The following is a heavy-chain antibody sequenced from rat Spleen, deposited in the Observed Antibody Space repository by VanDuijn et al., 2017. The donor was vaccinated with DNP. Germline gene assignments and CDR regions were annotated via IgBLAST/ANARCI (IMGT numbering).Heavy chain of an antibody. CDR1: GFTFSDYN. J-gene: IGHJ2*01. D-gene: IGHD1-11*01. V-gene: IGHV5-7*01. CDR3: ATQTLNSY. CDR2: ILYDGSNT. Sequence: EVQLVESGGGLVQSGRSMTLSCAASGFTFSDYNMAWVRQAPKKGLEWVATILYDGSNTYSGDSVKGRFTISRDNAKSTLYLQMDSLRSEDTATYYCATQTLNSYWGQGVMVTVSS.